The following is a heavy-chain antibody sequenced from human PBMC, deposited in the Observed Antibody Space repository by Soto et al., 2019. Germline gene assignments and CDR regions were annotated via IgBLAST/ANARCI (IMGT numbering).Heavy chain of an antibody. J-gene: IGHJ4*02. V-gene: IGHV1-18*01. CDR2: ISANSGNT. CDR1: GYTFSSSG. CDR3: ARCGNSTYASDD. D-gene: IGHD1-7*01. Sequence: ASVKVSCKASGYTFSSSGFTWVRQAPGQGLEWMGWISANSGNTNYAQKLQGRVTMTTDTSTSTAYMELRGLRSDDTAVYYCARCGNSTYASDDWGQGPLVTGSS.